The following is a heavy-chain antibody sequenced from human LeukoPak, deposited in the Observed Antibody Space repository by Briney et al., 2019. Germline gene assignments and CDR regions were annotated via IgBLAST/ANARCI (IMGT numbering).Heavy chain of an antibody. CDR2: IYTSGRT. Sequence: SETLSLTCTVSGNSISSGDNYWSWIRQPAGKGLEWIERIYTSGRTNYNPSLKSRVTISGDTSKNQFSLRLSSVTAADTAVYCCARASYSYDINGWVPFDYWGQGTLVTVSS. D-gene: IGHD3-22*01. J-gene: IGHJ4*02. CDR1: GNSISSGDNY. V-gene: IGHV4-61*02. CDR3: ARASYSYDINGWVPFDY.